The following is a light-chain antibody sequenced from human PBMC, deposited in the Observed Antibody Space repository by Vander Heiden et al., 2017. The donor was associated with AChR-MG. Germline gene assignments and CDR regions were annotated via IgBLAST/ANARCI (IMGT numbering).Light chain of an antibody. J-gene: IGKJ1*01. V-gene: IGKV3-15*01. CDR2: GAS. CDR3: QHYNKQGT. Sequence: ETVMTQSPATLSVSPGERATLSCRASQSVSSNLDWYQQKPGQAPRLLIYGASTRANGIPARFSGSGSGTEFTLTISSLQSEDFAVYYWQHYNKQGTFGQGTKVEIK. CDR1: QSVSSN.